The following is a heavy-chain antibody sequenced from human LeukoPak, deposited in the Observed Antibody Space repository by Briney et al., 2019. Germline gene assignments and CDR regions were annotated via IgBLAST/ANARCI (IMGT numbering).Heavy chain of an antibody. J-gene: IGHJ4*02. Sequence: GGSLRLSCGASGSTFSSYSMNWVRQAPGKGLEWVSSISSSSSYIYYADSVKGRFTISRDNAKNSLYLQMSSLRAEDTAVYYCARGNGGHLDYWGQGTLVTVSS. CDR1: GSTFSSYS. CDR2: ISSSSSYI. CDR3: ARGNGGHLDY. V-gene: IGHV3-21*01. D-gene: IGHD2-8*01.